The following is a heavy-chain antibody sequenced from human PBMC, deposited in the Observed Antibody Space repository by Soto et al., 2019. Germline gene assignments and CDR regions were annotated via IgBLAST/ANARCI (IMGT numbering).Heavy chain of an antibody. CDR3: AADGPQGGNLNYYYYYYGMDV. Sequence: SAKVSCKASGFTFTSSAVQWVRQARGQRLERIGWIVVGSGNTNYAQKFQERVTITRDMSTSTAYMELSSLRSEDTAVYYCAADGPQGGNLNYYYYYYGMDVWGQGTTVTVSS. CDR1: GFTFTSSA. V-gene: IGHV1-58*01. D-gene: IGHD2-15*01. J-gene: IGHJ6*02. CDR2: IVVGSGNT.